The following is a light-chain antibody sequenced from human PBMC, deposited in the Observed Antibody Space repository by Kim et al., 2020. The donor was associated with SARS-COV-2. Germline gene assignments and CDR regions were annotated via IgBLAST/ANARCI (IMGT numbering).Light chain of an antibody. CDR2: GKN. Sequence: SSELTQDPAVSVALGQTVRITCQGDSLRKYYATWYQQKPGQAPVLLISGKNNRPSGIPDRFSGSSSGNTASLTIAGAQAEDEADYYCNSRDTTHFVIFGGGTQLPS. CDR3: NSRDTTHFVI. J-gene: IGLJ2*01. V-gene: IGLV3-19*01. CDR1: SLRKYY.